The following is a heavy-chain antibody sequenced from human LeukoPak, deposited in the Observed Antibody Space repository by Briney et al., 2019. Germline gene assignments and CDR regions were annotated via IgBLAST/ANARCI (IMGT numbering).Heavy chain of an antibody. D-gene: IGHD5-24*01. V-gene: IGHV1-46*01. J-gene: IGHJ3*01. CDR2: INPDGGNT. CDR1: GYDFTKYA. CDR3: ARIRDGYNDAYDL. Sequence: GASVKVSCKASGYDFTKYAVHWVRQAPGQVLEWMGLINPDGGNTNYAQNFQGRVTLTRDTSTSTVYMELSSLRSEDTAIYYCARIRDGYNDAYDLWGQGTVVTVPS.